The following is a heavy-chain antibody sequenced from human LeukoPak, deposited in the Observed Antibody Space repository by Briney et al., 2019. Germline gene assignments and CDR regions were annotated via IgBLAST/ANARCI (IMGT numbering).Heavy chain of an antibody. CDR1: GFTFSSYW. D-gene: IGHD2-2*01. CDR3: ARFKLYHGAFDI. Sequence: PGGSLRLSCAASGFTFSSYWMAWLRQAPGKELEWVVNIKDDGSQKYHVDSVKGRFTISRDNAKNSLYLQMNSLRAEDTAVYYCARFKLYHGAFDIWGQGTMVTVSS. V-gene: IGHV3-7*01. CDR2: IKDDGSQK. J-gene: IGHJ3*02.